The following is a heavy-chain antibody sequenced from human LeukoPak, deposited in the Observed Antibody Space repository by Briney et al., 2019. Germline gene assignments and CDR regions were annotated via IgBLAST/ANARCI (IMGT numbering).Heavy chain of an antibody. CDR2: IASDGTST. V-gene: IGHV3-64*01. D-gene: IGHD3-10*01. J-gene: IGHJ4*02. CDR1: GFTFSSCY. CDR3: ARSTRYFGSAMYYFDN. Sequence: PGGSLRLSCAASGFTFSSCYMHWVRQAPGRGLEYVSTIASDGTSTYYSTSVKGRVTTSRDNPQNTLYLQMGSLRPEDTAIYYCARSTRYFGSAMYYFDNWGQGTLVTVSS.